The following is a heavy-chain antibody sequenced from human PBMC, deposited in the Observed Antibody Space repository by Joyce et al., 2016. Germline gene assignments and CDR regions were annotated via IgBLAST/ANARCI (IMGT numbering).Heavy chain of an antibody. D-gene: IGHD5-12*01. CDR1: GFTFGSCW. J-gene: IGHJ4*02. CDR2: IKQDGLEK. Sequence: EVQLVESGGGLVQPGGSLRLSCAASGFTFGSCWMTWVRQPPGKGREWVANIKQDGLEKYYVDSVKGRFTISRDNAENSLFRQVNSLRIEDTAVYYCARATLAGCDRWGQGTLVTVSS. V-gene: IGHV3-7*01. CDR3: ARATLAGCDR.